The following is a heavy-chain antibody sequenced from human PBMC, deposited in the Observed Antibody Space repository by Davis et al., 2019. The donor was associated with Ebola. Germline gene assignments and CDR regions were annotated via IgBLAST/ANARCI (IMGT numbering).Heavy chain of an antibody. D-gene: IGHD1-26*01. J-gene: IGHJ4*02. V-gene: IGHV1-18*01. CDR1: GYTFTSYG. CDR2: ISGYSGDT. Sequence: ASVKVSCKASGYTFTSYGISWVRQAPGQGLEWLGWISGYSGDTKYEQKVQDRVTMTTDTSTSTAYMELRSLRSDDTAVYYCARAAKYSGSYPIDYWGQGTLVTVSS. CDR3: ARAAKYSGSYPIDY.